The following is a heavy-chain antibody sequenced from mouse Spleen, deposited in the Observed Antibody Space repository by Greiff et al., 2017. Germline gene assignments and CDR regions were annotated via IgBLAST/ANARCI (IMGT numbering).Heavy chain of an antibody. CDR2: IDPSDSYT. CDR1: GYTFTSYW. CDR3: AREGTVVATPYFDV. Sequence: QVQLQQSGAELVKPGASVKLSCKASGYTFTSYWMQWVKQRPGQGLEWIGEIDPSDSYTNYNQKFKGKATLTVDTSSSTAYMQLSSLTSEDSAVYYCAREGTVVATPYFDVWGTGTTVTVSS. J-gene: IGHJ1*03. V-gene: IGHV1-50*01. D-gene: IGHD1-1*01.